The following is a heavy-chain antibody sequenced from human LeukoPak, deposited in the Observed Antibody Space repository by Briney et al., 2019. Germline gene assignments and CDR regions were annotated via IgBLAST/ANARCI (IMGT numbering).Heavy chain of an antibody. CDR2: IYYSGST. D-gene: IGHD3-22*01. Sequence: SETLSLTCTVSGGSISSSSYYWGWIRQPPGKGLEWIGSIYYSGSTYYNPSLKSRVTISVDTSKNQFSLKLSSVTAADTAVYYCARGSGGYYDSSGYSHYYYMDVWGKGTTVTVSS. V-gene: IGHV4-39*07. CDR3: ARGSGGYYDSSGYSHYYYMDV. CDR1: GGSISSSSYY. J-gene: IGHJ6*03.